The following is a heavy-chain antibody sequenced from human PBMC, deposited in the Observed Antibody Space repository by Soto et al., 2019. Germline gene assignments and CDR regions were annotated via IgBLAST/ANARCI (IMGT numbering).Heavy chain of an antibody. J-gene: IGHJ4*02. CDR3: ADVTWNGYYLP. D-gene: IGHD3-3*01. Sequence: EVQLVASGGGLVQPGGSLRLSCAASGFSLSDHYMDWVRQAPGKGLEWVGRIKNEAYSYTTDYAASVKGRFTISRDDSQNSLYLQMNSLKTEDTAMYYCADVTWNGYYLPWGQGTLITFSS. CDR2: IKNEAYSYTT. CDR1: GFSLSDHY. V-gene: IGHV3-72*01.